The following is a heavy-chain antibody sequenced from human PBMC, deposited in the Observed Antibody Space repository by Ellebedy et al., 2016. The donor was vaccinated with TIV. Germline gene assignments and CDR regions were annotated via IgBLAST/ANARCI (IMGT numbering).Heavy chain of an antibody. CDR1: GISFSTSG. V-gene: IGHV3-30*18. CDR2: ISYDESNK. CDR3: AKDWGGEYCTSTNCYLEYFLHY. D-gene: IGHD2-2*01. Sequence: GGSLRLXXAASGISFSTSGMHWVRQAPGKGLEWVAVISYDESNKSYADSVRGRFTISRDNSKNTLYLQMSSLRAEDTAVYYCAKDWGGEYCTSTNCYLEYFLHYWGQGTLVTVSS. J-gene: IGHJ4*02.